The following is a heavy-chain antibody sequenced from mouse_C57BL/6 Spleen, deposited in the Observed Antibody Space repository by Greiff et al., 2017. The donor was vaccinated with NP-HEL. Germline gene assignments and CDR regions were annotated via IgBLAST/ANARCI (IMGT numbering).Heavy chain of an antibody. CDR2: IWSGGST. V-gene: IGHV2-2*01. D-gene: IGHD2-4*01. Sequence: QVQLQQSGPGLVQPSQSLSITCTVSGFSLTSYGVHWVRQSPGKGLEWLGVIWSGGSTDYNAAFISRLSISKDNSKSQVFFKMNSLQADDTAIYYCARGIYYDFYAMDYWGQGTSVTVSS. CDR3: ARGIYYDFYAMDY. CDR1: GFSLTSYG. J-gene: IGHJ4*01.